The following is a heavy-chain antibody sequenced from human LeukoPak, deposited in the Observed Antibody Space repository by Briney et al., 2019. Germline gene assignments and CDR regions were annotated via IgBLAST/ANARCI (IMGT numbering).Heavy chain of an antibody. V-gene: IGHV3-13*04. CDR3: ARGRGWGTFDI. CDR1: GFTFTSYD. J-gene: IGHJ3*02. CDR2: IGTAGDT. D-gene: IGHD3-10*01. Sequence: PGGSLRLSCAASGFTFTSYDMHWVRQGTGKGLEWVSAIGTAGDTYYPGSVKGRFTASRENDKNSLYPQMNSLRVGDTAVYYCARGRGWGTFDIWGQGTMVTVSS.